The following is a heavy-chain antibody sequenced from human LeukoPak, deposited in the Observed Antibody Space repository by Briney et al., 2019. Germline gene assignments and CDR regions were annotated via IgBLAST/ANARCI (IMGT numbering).Heavy chain of an antibody. V-gene: IGHV4-30-2*01. J-gene: IGHJ6*02. CDR2: IYHSGST. CDR3: ARASSSFYGMDV. CDR1: GGSISSGGYS. Sequence: SETLSLTCGVSGGSISSGGYSWSWIRQPPGKGLEWIGYIYHSGSTYYNPSLKSRVTISVDRSKNQFSLKLSSVTAADTAVYYCARASSSFYGMDVWGQGTTVTVSS. D-gene: IGHD6-6*01.